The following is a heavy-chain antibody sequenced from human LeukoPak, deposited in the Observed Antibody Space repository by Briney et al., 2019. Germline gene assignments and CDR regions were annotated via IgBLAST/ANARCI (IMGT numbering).Heavy chain of an antibody. Sequence: SETLSLTCTVSGGSISSYYWSWIRRPPGKGLEWIGYVYYSGSTNYNPALKSRVTISVDTSKNQFSLKLSSVTAADTAVYYCARGEYSYGSGTLDYWGQGTLVTVSS. CDR1: GGSISSYY. CDR3: ARGEYSYGSGTLDY. CDR2: VYYSGST. J-gene: IGHJ4*02. V-gene: IGHV4-59*12. D-gene: IGHD5-18*01.